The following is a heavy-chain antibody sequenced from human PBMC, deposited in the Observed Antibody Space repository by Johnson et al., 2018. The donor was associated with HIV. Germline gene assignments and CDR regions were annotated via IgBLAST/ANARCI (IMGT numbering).Heavy chain of an antibody. CDR1: EFTFSSYA. CDR3: ARPPGRLRYFDWLEDDAFDI. J-gene: IGHJ3*02. Sequence: VQLVESGGGLVKFGGSLRLSCATSEFTFSSYAMNWVRQAPGKGLEWVSAISGSGSSTCYADSVRGRFTISRDNSKNTLYLQMNSLRAEDTAVYYCARPPGRLRYFDWLEDDAFDIWGQGTMVTVSS. D-gene: IGHD3-9*01. V-gene: IGHV3-23*04. CDR2: ISGSGSST.